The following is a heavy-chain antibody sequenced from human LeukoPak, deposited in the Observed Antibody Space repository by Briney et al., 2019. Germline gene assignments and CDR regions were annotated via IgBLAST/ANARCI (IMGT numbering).Heavy chain of an antibody. V-gene: IGHV3-23*01. J-gene: IGHJ5*02. CDR1: GFTFSSYA. CDR3: ATDDKKTSSEYNWFDP. Sequence: GGSLRLSCAASGFTFSSYAMSWVRQAPGKGLEWVSAISGSGGSTYHADSVKGRFTISRDNSKNTLYLQMNSLRAEDTAVYYCATDDKKTSSEYNWFDPWGQGTLVTVSS. D-gene: IGHD1-1*01. CDR2: ISGSGGST.